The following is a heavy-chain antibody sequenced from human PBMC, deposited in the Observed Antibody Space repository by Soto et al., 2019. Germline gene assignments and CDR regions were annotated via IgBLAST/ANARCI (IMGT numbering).Heavy chain of an antibody. V-gene: IGHV3-15*07. CDR2: IKSKTDGGTT. D-gene: IGHD3-22*01. J-gene: IGHJ6*02. Sequence: PGGSLRLSCAASGFTFSNAWMNWVRQAPGKGLEWVGRIKSKTDGGTTDYAAPVKGRFTISRDDSKNTLYLQMNSLKTEDTAVYYCTTDGSGGYSHYYYYGMDVWGQGTTVTVSS. CDR3: TTDGSGGYSHYYYYGMDV. CDR1: GFTFSNAW.